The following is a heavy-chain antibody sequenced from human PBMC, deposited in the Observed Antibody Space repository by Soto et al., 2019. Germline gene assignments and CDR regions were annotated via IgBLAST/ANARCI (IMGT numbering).Heavy chain of an antibody. CDR1: GYTFSRYG. CDR3: TRGDDVDPREGYYFDF. CDR2: ISAYNGDT. J-gene: IGHJ4*02. D-gene: IGHD3-16*01. V-gene: IGHV1-18*01. Sequence: QGQLVQSGGEVKKPGASVKVSCKTSGYTFSRYGINWVRQAPGQGLEWMGWISAYNGDTKYAQKVQGRVTMTPDTSTSTAYMELKSLRSDDTAVYYCTRGDDVDPREGYYFDFWGQGTLVSVSS.